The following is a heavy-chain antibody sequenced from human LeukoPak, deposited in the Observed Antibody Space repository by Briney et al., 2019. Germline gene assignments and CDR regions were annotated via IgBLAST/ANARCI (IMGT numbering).Heavy chain of an antibody. D-gene: IGHD2-2*01. CDR3: AKSGCNSSNCFLGWFDP. V-gene: IGHV3-7*03. CDR2: INHNGNVN. Sequence: GGSLRLSCAASGFTFSSYWMNWARQAPGKGLEWVASINHNGNVNYYVDSVKGRFTISRDNAKNSLYLQMNTLRAEDTAVYHCAKSGCNSSNCFLGWFDPWGQGTLVTVSS. J-gene: IGHJ5*02. CDR1: GFTFSSYW.